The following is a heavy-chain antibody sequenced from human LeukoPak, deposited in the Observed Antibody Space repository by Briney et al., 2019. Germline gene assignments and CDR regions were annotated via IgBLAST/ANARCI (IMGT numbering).Heavy chain of an antibody. J-gene: IGHJ6*03. CDR1: GVTLRTNY. CDR2: IYAGSSI. V-gene: IGHV3-66*02. Sequence: GGSLRLSCAISGVTLRTNYISWVRQAPGKGLEWVSIIYAGSSIYFADSVKGRFTISRDISKSTVYLQMNSLRPEDTAVYHCASPGLQSNYYYYYIDVWGKGTTVTVSS. D-gene: IGHD2-15*01. CDR3: ASPGLQSNYYYYYIDV.